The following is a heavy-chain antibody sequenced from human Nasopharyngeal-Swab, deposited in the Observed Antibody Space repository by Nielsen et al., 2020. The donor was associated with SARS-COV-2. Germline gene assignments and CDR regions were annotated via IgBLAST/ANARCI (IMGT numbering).Heavy chain of an antibody. CDR2: VDPSDSST. Sequence: GESLKISCEGSGYSFSNYWISWVRQVPGKGLEWMGKVDPSDSSTDYRPSLRGHVTISVDRSISTAYLQWSSLKASDTAMYYCARQYQNYFGSGDYHGAFDIWGQGTMVTVSS. J-gene: IGHJ3*02. CDR3: ARQYQNYFGSGDYHGAFDI. D-gene: IGHD3-10*01. CDR1: GYSFSNYW. V-gene: IGHV5-10-1*01.